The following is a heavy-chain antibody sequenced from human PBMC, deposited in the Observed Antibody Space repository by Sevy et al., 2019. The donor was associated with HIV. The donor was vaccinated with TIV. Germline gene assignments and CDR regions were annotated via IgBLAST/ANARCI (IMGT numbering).Heavy chain of an antibody. J-gene: IGHJ4*02. Sequence: ASVKVSCKASGYTFTSYGINWVRQAPGQGLEWMGWITAYNDNRNYAQKFQDRVTMTTDTSTSTAYMELRSLRSDDTAVYYCARDRCYSGSQHFDYWGQGTLVTVSS. CDR3: ARDRCYSGSQHFDY. CDR1: GYTFTSYG. V-gene: IGHV1-18*01. CDR2: ITAYNDNR. D-gene: IGHD1-26*01.